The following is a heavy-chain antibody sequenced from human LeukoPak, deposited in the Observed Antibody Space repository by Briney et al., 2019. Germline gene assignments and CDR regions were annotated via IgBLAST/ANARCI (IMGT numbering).Heavy chain of an antibody. CDR3: AKGVGASKDDY. J-gene: IGHJ4*02. CDR2: ISSSGNTI. CDR1: GFTFSSYD. Sequence: GRSLRLSCAVSGFTFSSYDMNWVRQAPGKGLEWVSYISSSGNTIYYADSVKGRFTISRDNAKNSLYLQMNSLRAEDTAVYYCAKGVGASKDDYWGQGTLVTVPS. D-gene: IGHD1-26*01. V-gene: IGHV3-48*03.